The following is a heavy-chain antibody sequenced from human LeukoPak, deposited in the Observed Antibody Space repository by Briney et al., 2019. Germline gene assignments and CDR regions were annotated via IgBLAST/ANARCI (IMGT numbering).Heavy chain of an antibody. CDR1: GFTFSSYE. Sequence: PGGSLRLSCATSGFTFSSYEMNWVRQAPGKGLEWVSCISSSGSAIYYADSVKGRFTISRDNAKNSLYLQMNSLRAEDTAVYYCARDLDSSGGWGQGTLVTVSS. CDR2: ISSSGSAI. CDR3: ARDLDSSGG. J-gene: IGHJ4*02. D-gene: IGHD3-22*01. V-gene: IGHV3-48*03.